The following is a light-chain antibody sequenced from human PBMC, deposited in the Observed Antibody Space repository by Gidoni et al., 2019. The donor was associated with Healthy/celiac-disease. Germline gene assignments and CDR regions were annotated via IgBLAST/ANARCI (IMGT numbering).Light chain of an antibody. CDR3: QQYGSSPMYT. CDR2: GAS. V-gene: IGKV3-20*01. J-gene: IGKJ2*01. Sequence: EIVLTQSPGTLSLSPGERATLSCRASQSVSSSYLAWYQQKPGQAPRLLIYGASSRATGIPDRFSGSGAGTDFTLTISRLEAEDFAVYYCQQYGSSPMYTFXQXTKLEIK. CDR1: QSVSSSY.